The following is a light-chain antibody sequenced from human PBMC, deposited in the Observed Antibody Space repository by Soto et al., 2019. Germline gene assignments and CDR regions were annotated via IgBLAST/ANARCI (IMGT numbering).Light chain of an antibody. CDR3: SSYGGSNNVL. Sequence: QSVLTQPPSASGSPGQSVTISCTGTSSDVGGYNYVSWYQQYPGKAPTLMIYEVSKWPSGVPDRFSGSKSGNTASLTVSGLQAEDEADYYCSSYGGSNNVLFGGGTKVTVL. J-gene: IGLJ2*01. CDR2: EVS. CDR1: SSDVGGYNY. V-gene: IGLV2-8*01.